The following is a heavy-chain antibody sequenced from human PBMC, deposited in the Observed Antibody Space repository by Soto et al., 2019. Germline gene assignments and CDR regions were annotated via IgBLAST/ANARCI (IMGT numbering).Heavy chain of an antibody. CDR3: ARGPAGGLSPFDP. V-gene: IGHV4-30-4*01. CDR2: IYYSGST. D-gene: IGHD3-16*02. CDR1: GGSISSGDYY. J-gene: IGHJ5*02. Sequence: PSETLSLTCTVSGGSISSGDYYWSWIRQPPGKGLEWIGYIYYSGSTYYNASLKSRVTISVDASKNQFSLKLSSVTAADTAVYYCARGPAGGLSPFDPWGQGTLVTVSS.